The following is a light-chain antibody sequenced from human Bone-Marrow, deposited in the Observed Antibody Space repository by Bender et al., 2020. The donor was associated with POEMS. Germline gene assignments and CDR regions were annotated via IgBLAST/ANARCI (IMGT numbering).Light chain of an antibody. CDR2: INN. CDR3: ATWDDSLNGWV. V-gene: IGLV1-44*01. J-gene: IGLJ3*02. Sequence: SVLTQPPSASGTPGQRVTISCSGSSSNIGTNPVNWYQQLPGTAPKLLIYINNQRPSGVPDRFSGSKSGTSASLAISGLQSEDEADYYCATWDDSLNGWVFGGGTKLTVL. CDR1: SSNIGTNP.